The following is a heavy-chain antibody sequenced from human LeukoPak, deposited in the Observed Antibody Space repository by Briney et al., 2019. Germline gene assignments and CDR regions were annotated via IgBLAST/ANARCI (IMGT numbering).Heavy chain of an antibody. D-gene: IGHD3-22*01. J-gene: IGHJ4*02. CDR3: AREEDDSSGYYFPFFDY. CDR1: GGSISSSSYY. V-gene: IGHV4-39*07. CDR2: IYYSGST. Sequence: SETLSLTCTVSGGSISSSSYYWGWIRQPPGKGLEWIGSIYYSGSTYYNPSLKSRVTISVDTSKNQFSLKLSSVTAADTAVYYCAREEDDSSGYYFPFFDYWGQGTLVTVSS.